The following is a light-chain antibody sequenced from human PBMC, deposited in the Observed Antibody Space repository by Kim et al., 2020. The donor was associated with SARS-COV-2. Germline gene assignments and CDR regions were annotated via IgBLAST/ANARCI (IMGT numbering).Light chain of an antibody. Sequence: SVTTACTPSRGTIDSSYVQWYQQRPGSPPTTVIYEHAQRPSGVPDRFSGSIDRSSNSASLTISGLKTEDEADYYCQSYDSNRWLFGGGTQLTVL. V-gene: IGLV6-57*01. CDR1: RGTIDSSY. CDR2: EHA. CDR3: QSYDSNRWL. J-gene: IGLJ3*02.